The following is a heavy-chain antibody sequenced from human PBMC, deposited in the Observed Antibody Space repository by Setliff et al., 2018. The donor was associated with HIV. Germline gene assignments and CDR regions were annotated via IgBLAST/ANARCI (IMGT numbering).Heavy chain of an antibody. CDR3: ARNPRGTEYAIFDL. D-gene: IGHD2-8*01. V-gene: IGHV3-21*04. Sequence: GGSLRLSCGTSGFDFNRYGMKWVRQTPGKGLEWISYISGSSSDTYYLDSVKGRFTISRDNARNVLYLQMHGLRAEDTAMYYCARNPRGTEYAIFDLCGQGTLVTVSS. CDR1: GFDFNRYG. CDR2: ISGSSSDT. J-gene: IGHJ4*02.